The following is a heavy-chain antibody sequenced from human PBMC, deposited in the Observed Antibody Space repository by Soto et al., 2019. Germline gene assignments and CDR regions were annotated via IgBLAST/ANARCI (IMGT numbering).Heavy chain of an antibody. V-gene: IGHV1-69*05. CDR1: GGTFSSYA. J-gene: IGHJ5*02. Sequence: QVQLVQSGAEVKKPGSSVKVSCKASGGTFSSYAISWVRQAPGQGLEWMGGIIPIFGPAHYAQKFQGRVTITXXAXTAXADLEMSSLRSEDTAVYYCARAESRGCYTSNWFDPWGQGTLVTVSS. CDR2: IIPIFGPA. D-gene: IGHD6-19*01. CDR3: ARAESRGCYTSNWFDP.